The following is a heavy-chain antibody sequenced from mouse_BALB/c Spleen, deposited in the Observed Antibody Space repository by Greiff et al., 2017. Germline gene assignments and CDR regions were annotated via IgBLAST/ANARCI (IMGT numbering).Heavy chain of an antibody. CDR1: VFNIKDTY. D-gene: IGHD2-4*01. J-gene: IGHJ2*01. V-gene: IGHV14-3*02. Sequence: EVQLQQSGAELVTPGASVKLSCTASVFNIKDTYMHWVKQRPEQDLEWIGRIDPANGNTKYDPKFQGKATLAADTSSNTAYLQLSSLTSEDTAVCSRAPCDYDGGPGYWGQGTTLTVSS. CDR3: APCDYDGGPGY. CDR2: IDPANGNT.